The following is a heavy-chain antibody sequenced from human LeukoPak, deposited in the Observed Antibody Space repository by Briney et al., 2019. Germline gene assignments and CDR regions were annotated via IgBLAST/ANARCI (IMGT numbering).Heavy chain of an antibody. V-gene: IGHV4-39*01. CDR3: ARHAGTQNYGMDV. CDR1: GGSISSSTYY. CDR2: IYYSGST. Sequence: SETLSLTCTVSGGSISSSTYYWGWLRQPPGTGLEWIESIYYSGSTYYNSSLKSRVTISVDTSKNQFSLRLTSVTAADTAVYYCARHAGTQNYGMDVWGQGTTVTVSS. J-gene: IGHJ6*02.